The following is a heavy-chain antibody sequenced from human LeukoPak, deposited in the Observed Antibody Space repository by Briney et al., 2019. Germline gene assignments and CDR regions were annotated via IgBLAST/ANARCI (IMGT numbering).Heavy chain of an antibody. V-gene: IGHV1-69*05. CDR2: IIPIFGTA. Sequence: SVKVSCKASGGTFSSYAISWVRQAPGQGLEWMGGIIPIFGTANYAQKFQGRVTITTDESTSTAYMELSSLRSEDTAVYYCARSLTGDSHGAFDIWGQGTMVTVSS. D-gene: IGHD7-27*01. CDR3: ARSLTGDSHGAFDI. J-gene: IGHJ3*02. CDR1: GGTFSSYA.